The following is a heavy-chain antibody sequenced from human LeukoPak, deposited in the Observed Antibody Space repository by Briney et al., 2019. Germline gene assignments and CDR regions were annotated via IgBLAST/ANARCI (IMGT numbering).Heavy chain of an antibody. CDR2: ISGDGGST. D-gene: IGHD6-19*01. CDR1: GFIVDMSA. V-gene: IGHV3-43*02. J-gene: IGHJ4*02. Sequence: GGSLRLSHAAPGFIVDMSAIHCVSQAPGKGLEWVSLISGDGGSTFYADSVRGRFTISRDNTRKSLSLQMSSLRSEDTALYYCARESETSGWYDYWGQGTLVTVSS. CDR3: ARESETSGWYDY.